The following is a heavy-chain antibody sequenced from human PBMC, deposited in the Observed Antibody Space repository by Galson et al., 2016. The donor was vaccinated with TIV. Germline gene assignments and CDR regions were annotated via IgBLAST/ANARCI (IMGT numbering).Heavy chain of an antibody. J-gene: IGHJ6*02. V-gene: IGHV3-33*01. CDR3: ARDQFRGVDFYYDGMDV. CDR1: GFSIGHHG. CDR2: LYFGASDP. Sequence: SLRLSCAASGFSIGHHGRHWVRQAPGKGLECVAGLYFGASDPYYGDSVKGRFTISRDISKNTFYLQMTSLRVGDTAVYYCARDQFRGVDFYYDGMDVWGQGTTVTVSS. D-gene: IGHD3-10*01.